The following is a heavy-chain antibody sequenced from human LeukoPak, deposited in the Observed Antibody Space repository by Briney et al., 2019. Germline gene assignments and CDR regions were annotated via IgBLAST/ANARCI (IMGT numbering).Heavy chain of an antibody. CDR2: ISGSGGST. V-gene: IGHV3-23*01. Sequence: GGSLRLSCAASGFTFSSYAMSWVRQAPGKGLEWVLAISGSGGSTYYADSVKGRFTISRDNSKNTLYLQMNSLRAEDTSVYYCAKDVLLWFGEPSVDWFDPWGQGTLVTVSS. D-gene: IGHD3-10*01. J-gene: IGHJ5*02. CDR3: AKDVLLWFGEPSVDWFDP. CDR1: GFTFSSYA.